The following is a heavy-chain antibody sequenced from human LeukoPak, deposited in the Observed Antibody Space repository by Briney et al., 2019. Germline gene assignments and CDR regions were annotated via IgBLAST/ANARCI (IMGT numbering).Heavy chain of an antibody. CDR2: IYTSGST. D-gene: IGHD6-6*01. CDR1: GGSISSYY. J-gene: IGHJ6*03. V-gene: IGHV4-4*09. Sequence: PSETLSLTCTVSGGSISSYYWSWIRQPPGKGLEWIGYIYTSGSTNYNPSLKSRVTISVDTSKNQFSLKLSSVTAADTAVYYCARHHGIAARPYDYYYMDVWAKGPRSPSP. CDR3: ARHHGIAARPYDYYYMDV.